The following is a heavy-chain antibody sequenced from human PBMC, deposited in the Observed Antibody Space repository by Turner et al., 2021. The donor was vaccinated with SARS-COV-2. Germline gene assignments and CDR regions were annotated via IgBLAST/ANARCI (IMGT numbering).Heavy chain of an antibody. V-gene: IGHV1-69*01. CDR3: ARARGVDYYDSSGQRFDP. D-gene: IGHD3-22*01. CDR1: GGTFSSYA. J-gene: IGHJ5*02. Sequence: QVQLVQSGAEVKKPGSSVKFSCKASGGTFSSYAISWVRKAPGQGLEWMGGIIPIFGTANYAQKFQGRVTITADESTSTAYMELSSLRSEDTAVYYCARARGVDYYDSSGQRFDPWGQGTLVTVSS. CDR2: IIPIFGTA.